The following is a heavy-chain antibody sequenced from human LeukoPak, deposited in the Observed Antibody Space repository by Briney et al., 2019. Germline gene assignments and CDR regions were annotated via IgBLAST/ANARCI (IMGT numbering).Heavy chain of an antibody. Sequence: GGSLRLSCVASGFIFRDYAMSWVRQTPAGGLEWVSSLRGDGETFYTDSVKGRFTLSRDHSRNTVYLQLSNLRVEATAVYYCAKASWVSSADAVLWGQGTLVTVS. V-gene: IGHV3-23*01. CDR1: GFIFRDYA. D-gene: IGHD3-16*01. J-gene: IGHJ4*02. CDR3: AKASWVSSADAVL. CDR2: LRGDGET.